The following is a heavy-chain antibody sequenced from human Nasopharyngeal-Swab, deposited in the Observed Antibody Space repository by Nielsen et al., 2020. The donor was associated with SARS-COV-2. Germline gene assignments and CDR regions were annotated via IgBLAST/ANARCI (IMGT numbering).Heavy chain of an antibody. Sequence: SLKISCAASGFTFDDYAMHLVRQAPGKGLEWVSGISWNSGSIDYADSVKGRFTISRDNAKNSLYLQMNSLRAEDTALYYCAKASNPAVAGDFDYWGQGTLITVSS. J-gene: IGHJ4*02. CDR1: GFTFDDYA. CDR3: AKASNPAVAGDFDY. CDR2: ISWNSGSI. D-gene: IGHD6-19*01. V-gene: IGHV3-9*01.